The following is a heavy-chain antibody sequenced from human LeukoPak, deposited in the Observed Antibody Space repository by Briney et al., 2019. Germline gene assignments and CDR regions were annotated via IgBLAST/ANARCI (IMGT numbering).Heavy chain of an antibody. Sequence: AGGSLRLSCAGSAFTFSSYAMTWVRQAPGKGLEWVSSLTGSGGSTYYADSVKGRFTISRDNSKDTLYLQMNSLRAEDTAVYYCAKGTGSGSSNWFDPWGQGTLVTVSS. CDR3: AKGTGSGSSNWFDP. CDR1: AFTFSSYA. CDR2: LTGSGGST. D-gene: IGHD3-10*01. J-gene: IGHJ5*02. V-gene: IGHV3-23*01.